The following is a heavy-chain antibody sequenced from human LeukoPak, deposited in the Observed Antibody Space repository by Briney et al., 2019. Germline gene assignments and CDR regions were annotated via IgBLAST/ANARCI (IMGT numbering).Heavy chain of an antibody. CDR1: GYSITSGYY. J-gene: IGHJ4*02. Sequence: SETLSLTCTVSGYSITSGYYWGWIRQPPGKGLEWIGSIYHSGSTYYNPSLKSRITISVDTSKNQFSLKLSSVTAADTAVYYCARVDYDILTGNYPGDYWGQGTLVTVSS. CDR2: IYHSGST. CDR3: ARVDYDILTGNYPGDY. V-gene: IGHV4-38-2*02. D-gene: IGHD3-9*01.